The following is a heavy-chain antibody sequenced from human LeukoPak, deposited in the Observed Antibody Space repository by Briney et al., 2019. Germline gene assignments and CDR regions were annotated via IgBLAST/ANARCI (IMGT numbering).Heavy chain of an antibody. D-gene: IGHD4-23*01. Sequence: ASVKVSCKVSGYTLTELSMHWVRQAPGKGLEWMGGFDPEDGETIYAQKFQGRVTMTEDTSTDTAYMELSSLRSEDTAVYYCARDLDYGGNYYPYYYYYGMDVWGQGTMVTVSS. CDR2: FDPEDGET. CDR1: GYTLTELS. V-gene: IGHV1-24*01. CDR3: ARDLDYGGNYYPYYYYYGMDV. J-gene: IGHJ6*02.